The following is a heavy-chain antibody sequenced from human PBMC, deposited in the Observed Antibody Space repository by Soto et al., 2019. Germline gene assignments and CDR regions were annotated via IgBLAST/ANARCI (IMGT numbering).Heavy chain of an antibody. CDR3: AMGKFPVRGRGYYYYGMDV. J-gene: IGHJ6*02. CDR2: IIPIFGTA. V-gene: IGHV1-69*13. CDR1: GGTFSSYA. Sequence: AASVKVSCKASGGTFSSYAISWVRQAPGQGLEWMGGIIPIFGTANYAQKFQGRVTITADESTSTAYMELSSLRSEDTAVYYCAMGKFPVRGRGYYYYGMDVWGQGTTVTVSS. D-gene: IGHD3-10*01.